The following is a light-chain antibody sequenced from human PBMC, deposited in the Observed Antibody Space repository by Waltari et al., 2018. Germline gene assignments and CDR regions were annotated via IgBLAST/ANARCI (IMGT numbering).Light chain of an antibody. CDR2: AAS. CDR3: QQSYSTPRLT. CDR1: QSISNY. Sequence: DRVTITCRASQSISNYLNWYQQKPEKAPKLLIYAASSLQSGVPSRFSGSGSGTDFTLTISSLQPEDFATYYCQQSYSTPRLTFGGGTKVEIK. J-gene: IGKJ4*01. V-gene: IGKV1-39*01.